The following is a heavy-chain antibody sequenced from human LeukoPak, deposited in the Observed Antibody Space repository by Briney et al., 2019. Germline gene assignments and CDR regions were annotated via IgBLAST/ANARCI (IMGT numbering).Heavy chain of an antibody. CDR2: VSHTGAT. CDR1: GASINGYF. J-gene: IGHJ3*01. V-gene: IGHV4-59*01. D-gene: IGHD1-26*01. CDR3: ARDRRGSFYTFDL. Sequence: PSETLSLTCSVSGASINGYFWNWLRQTPEKALEWIGYVSHTGATTSNPTLKSRVSITIDTSKSQISLTMTSVTAADSALYYCARDRRGSFYTFDLWGPGTIVSVS.